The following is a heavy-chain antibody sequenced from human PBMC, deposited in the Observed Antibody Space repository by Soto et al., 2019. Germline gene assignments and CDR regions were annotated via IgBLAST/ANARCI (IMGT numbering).Heavy chain of an antibody. Sequence: GGSLRLSCVASGFTFSRYNMHWVRQAPGKGLEWVAYVTTSGDTMFYADSVEGRFAISRDVAKNSVHLQMNSLGDEDTAVYYCVRESEDLTSNFDYWGQGTLVTVSS. CDR3: VRESEDLTSNFDY. V-gene: IGHV3-48*02. CDR1: GFTFSRYN. J-gene: IGHJ4*02. CDR2: VTTSGDTM.